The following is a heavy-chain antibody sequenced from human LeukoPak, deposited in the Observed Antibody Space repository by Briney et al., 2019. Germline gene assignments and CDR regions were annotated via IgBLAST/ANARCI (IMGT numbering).Heavy chain of an antibody. Sequence: SETLSLTCTVSGGSISTYYWGWIRQPPGKGLEWIGYIYYSGSTNYNPSLKSRVTTSVGTSKNQFSLKLSSVTAADTAVYYCARDTGTVVDYWGQGTLVTVSS. D-gene: IGHD4-23*01. CDR1: GGSISTYY. CDR2: IYYSGST. V-gene: IGHV4-59*01. CDR3: ARDTGTVVDY. J-gene: IGHJ4*02.